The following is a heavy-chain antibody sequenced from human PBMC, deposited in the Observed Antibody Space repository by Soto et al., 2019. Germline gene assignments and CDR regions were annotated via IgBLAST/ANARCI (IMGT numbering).Heavy chain of an antibody. J-gene: IGHJ4*02. CDR2: ISGSGGST. CDR1: GFTFSSYA. CDR3: AKESPSSWPYYDFWTASFFDY. D-gene: IGHD3-3*01. V-gene: IGHV3-23*01. Sequence: GGSLRLCCAASGFTFSSYAMSWVRQAPGKGLEWVSAISGSGGSTYYADSVKGRFTISRDNSKNTLYLQMNSLRAEDTAVYYCAKESPSSWPYYDFWTASFFDYSGPGTLVTVFS.